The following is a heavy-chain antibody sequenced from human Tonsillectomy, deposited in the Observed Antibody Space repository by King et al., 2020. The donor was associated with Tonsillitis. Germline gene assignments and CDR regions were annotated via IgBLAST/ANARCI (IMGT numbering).Heavy chain of an antibody. CDR1: GYSFTSYW. CDR3: ARGGLDCTNGVCYNLQGYYYYGMDV. Sequence: MQLVQSGAEVKKPGESLKISCKGSGYSFTSYWIGWVRQMPGKGLEWMGIIYPGDSDTRYSPSFQGQVTISADKSIITAYLQWSSLKASDPAMYYCARGGLDCTNGVCYNLQGYYYYGMDVWGQGTTVTVSS. CDR2: IYPGDSDT. D-gene: IGHD2-8*01. J-gene: IGHJ6*02. V-gene: IGHV5-51*01.